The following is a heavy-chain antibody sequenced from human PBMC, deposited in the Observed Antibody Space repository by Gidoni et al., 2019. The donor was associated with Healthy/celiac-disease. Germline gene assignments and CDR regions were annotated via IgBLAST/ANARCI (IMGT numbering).Heavy chain of an antibody. D-gene: IGHD6-19*01. CDR2: ISGSGGST. V-gene: IGHV3-23*01. CDR3: AKDEAVGDAFDI. Sequence: EVQLLESGGGLVQPGGSLRLSCAASGFTFSSYAMSWVRQAPGKGLEWVSAISGSGGSTYYAASVKGRFTISRDNSKNTLYLKMNSLRAEDTAVYYCAKDEAVGDAFDIWGQGTMVTVSS. CDR1: GFTFSSYA. J-gene: IGHJ3*02.